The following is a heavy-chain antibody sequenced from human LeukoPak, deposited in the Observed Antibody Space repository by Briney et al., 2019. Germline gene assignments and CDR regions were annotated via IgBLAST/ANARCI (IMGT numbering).Heavy chain of an antibody. CDR3: AKQGIAAAGRGEYYFDY. CDR1: GCRFTRYW. V-gene: IGHV5-51*01. D-gene: IGHD6-13*01. J-gene: IGHJ4*02. Sequence: GAAPLISSQGSGCRFTRYWIGWGRQPPGKSLEWMGVIYTGDSDTKYSPSFQGQVTISADKSISTAYLQWSSLKASDTAMYYCAKQGIAAAGRGEYYFDYWGQGTLVTVSS. CDR2: IYTGDSDT.